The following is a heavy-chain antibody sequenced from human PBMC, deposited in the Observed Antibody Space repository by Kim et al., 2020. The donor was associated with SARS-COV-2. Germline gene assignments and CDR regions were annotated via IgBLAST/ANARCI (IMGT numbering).Heavy chain of an antibody. CDR3: GRHEGYDEGGRGY. J-gene: IGHJ4*02. D-gene: IGHD1-1*01. V-gene: IGHV4-39*01. CDR1: GGSISSASYY. Sequence: SETLSLTCSVSGGSISSASYYWAWIRQSPGKGPEWIGSIYYTGSTSYNPSLRARVSISVDTSKNRMSLQLHTVIAADMALYSCGRHEGYDEGGRGYWPQG. CDR2: IYYTGST.